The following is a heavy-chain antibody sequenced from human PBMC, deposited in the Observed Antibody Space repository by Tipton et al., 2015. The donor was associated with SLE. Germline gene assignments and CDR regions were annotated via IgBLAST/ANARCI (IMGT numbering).Heavy chain of an antibody. CDR2: IYYSGST. V-gene: IGHV4-39*07. J-gene: IGHJ4*02. Sequence: TLSLTCTVSGGSISSSSYYWGWIRQPPGKGLEWIGSIYYSGSTYYNPSLKSRVTILVDTSQNQFSLTLYSVTAADAAVYYCARTIFDSWTGYHYYYFDFWGQGTMVTVSS. D-gene: IGHD3/OR15-3a*01. CDR3: ARTIFDSWTGYHYYYFDF. CDR1: GGSISSSSYY.